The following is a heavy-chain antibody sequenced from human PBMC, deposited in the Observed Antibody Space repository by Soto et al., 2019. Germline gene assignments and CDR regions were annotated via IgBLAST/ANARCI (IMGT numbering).Heavy chain of an antibody. CDR1: GFTFSSYG. D-gene: IGHD3-22*01. V-gene: IGHV3-30*18. J-gene: IGHJ4*02. CDR2: ISYDGSNK. CDR3: AKDRVTIIVVAPFDY. Sequence: GGSLRLSCAASGFTFSSYGMHWVRQAPGKGLEWVAVISYDGSNKYYADSVKGRFTISRDNSKNTLYLQMNSLKAEDTALCYCAKDRVTIIVVAPFDYWGQGTLVTVSS.